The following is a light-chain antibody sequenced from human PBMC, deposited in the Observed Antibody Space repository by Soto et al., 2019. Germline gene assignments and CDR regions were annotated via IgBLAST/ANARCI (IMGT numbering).Light chain of an antibody. CDR1: QSVYSNY. CDR2: VAS. J-gene: IGKJ1*01. CDR3: QQYGSSRT. Sequence: DIVLTQSPGTLSLSPGDTATLSCRASQSVYSNYLAWYQQKPGQAPRLLIYVASSRATGIPDRFSGSGSGTDFSLTISRLEPEDFAVYYCQQYGSSRTFGQGTKVEIK. V-gene: IGKV3-20*01.